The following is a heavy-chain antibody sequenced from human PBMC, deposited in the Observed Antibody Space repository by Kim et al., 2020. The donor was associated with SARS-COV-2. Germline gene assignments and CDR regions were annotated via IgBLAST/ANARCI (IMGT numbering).Heavy chain of an antibody. CDR2: ISSSSSYI. CDR3: ARGRVTTYLDY. D-gene: IGHD4-17*01. Sequence: GGSLRLSCAASGFTLSSYSMNWVRQAPGKGLEWVSSISSSSSYIYYADSVKGRFTISRDNAKNSLYLQMNSLRAEDTAVYYCARGRVTTYLDYWCQGTLVTASS. J-gene: IGHJ4*02. CDR1: GFTLSSYS. V-gene: IGHV3-21*01.